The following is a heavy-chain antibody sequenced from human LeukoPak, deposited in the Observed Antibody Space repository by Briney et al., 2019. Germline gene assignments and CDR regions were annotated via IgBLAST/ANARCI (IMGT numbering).Heavy chain of an antibody. D-gene: IGHD7-27*01. V-gene: IGHV4-34*01. CDR1: GGSFSGYY. Sequence: PSETLSLTCAVYGGSFSGYYWSWIRQPPGKGLEWIGEINHSGSTNYNPSLKSRVTISVDTSKNQFSLKLSSVTAADTAVYYCARDYTGDHYYYYMDVWGKGTTVTVSS. CDR3: ARDYTGDHYYYYMDV. CDR2: INHSGST. J-gene: IGHJ6*03.